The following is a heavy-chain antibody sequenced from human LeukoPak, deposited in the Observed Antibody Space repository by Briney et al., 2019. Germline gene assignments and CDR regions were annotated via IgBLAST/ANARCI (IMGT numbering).Heavy chain of an antibody. Sequence: GGSLRLSCAASGFTFSDYYMSWIRQAPGKGLEWVSYISSSSSTIYYADSVRGRFAVSRDNAKNSLYLQMNSLRAEDTAVYYCALGWYAIDHWGQGTLVTVSS. J-gene: IGHJ4*02. D-gene: IGHD6-19*01. CDR3: ALGWYAIDH. CDR2: ISSSSSTI. CDR1: GFTFSDYY. V-gene: IGHV3-11*04.